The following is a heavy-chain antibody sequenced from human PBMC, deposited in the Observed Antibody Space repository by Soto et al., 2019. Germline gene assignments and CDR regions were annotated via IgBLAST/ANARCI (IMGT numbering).Heavy chain of an antibody. J-gene: IGHJ6*03. CDR2: IYYSGST. CDR3: ARLCIAAAASYYYYMDV. CDR1: GGSISSGGYY. V-gene: IGHV4-31*03. Sequence: SETLSLTFTVSGGSISSGGYYWSWIRQHPGKGLEWIGYIYYSGSTYYNPSLKSRVTISVDTSKNQFSLKLSSVTAADTAVYYCARLCIAAAASYYYYMDVWGKGTTVTVSS. D-gene: IGHD6-13*01.